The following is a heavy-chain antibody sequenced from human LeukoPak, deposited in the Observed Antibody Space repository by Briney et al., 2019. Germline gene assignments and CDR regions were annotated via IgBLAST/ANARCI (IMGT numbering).Heavy chain of an antibody. CDR2: INPSGGST. J-gene: IGHJ4*02. CDR1: GYTFTNYY. Sequence: ASVKVSCKASGYTFTNYYMHWVRQAPGQGLEWMGIINPSGGSTKYSQKFQGRVTMTRDTSTSTVYVELSSLRSEDTAVYYCARIQSRIIAARPGNPAFDYWGRGTLVTVSS. D-gene: IGHD6-6*01. V-gene: IGHV1-46*01. CDR3: ARIQSRIIAARPGNPAFDY.